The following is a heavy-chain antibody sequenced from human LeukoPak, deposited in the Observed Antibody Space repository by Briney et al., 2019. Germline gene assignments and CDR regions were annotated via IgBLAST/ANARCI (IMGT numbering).Heavy chain of an antibody. CDR3: ARGPGAGYKLFDI. D-gene: IGHD5-24*01. CDR1: GGSISNYY. CDR2: IYYSGST. J-gene: IGHJ3*02. V-gene: IGHV4-59*01. Sequence: LETLSLTCSVSGGSISNYYWSWIRQPPGKGLEWIGYIYYSGSTNYNPSLKSRVTISVDTSKNQFSLKLSSVTAADTAVYYCARGPGAGYKLFDIWGQGTMVTVSS.